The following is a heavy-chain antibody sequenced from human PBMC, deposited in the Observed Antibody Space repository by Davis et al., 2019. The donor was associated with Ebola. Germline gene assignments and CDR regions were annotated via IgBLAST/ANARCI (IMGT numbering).Heavy chain of an antibody. D-gene: IGHD3-3*01. Sequence: GESLKISCAASGFTFSSYGMHWVRQAPGKGLEWVANIKQDGSEKYYVDSVKGRFTISRDNAKNSLYLQMNSLRAEDTAVYYCAKDLKHYDFWSGPDYWGQGTLVTVSS. CDR1: GFTFSSYG. J-gene: IGHJ4*02. CDR2: IKQDGSEK. V-gene: IGHV3-7*03. CDR3: AKDLKHYDFWSGPDY.